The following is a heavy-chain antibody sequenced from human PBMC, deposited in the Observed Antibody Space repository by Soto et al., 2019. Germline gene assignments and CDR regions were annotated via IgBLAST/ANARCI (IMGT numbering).Heavy chain of an antibody. CDR1: GFTFSSYA. D-gene: IGHD1-26*01. CDR2: ISYDGSNK. Sequence: PGGSLRLSCAASGFTFSSYAMHWVRQAPGKGLEWVAVISYDGSNKYYADSVKGRFTISRDNSKNTLYLQMISLRAEDTAVYYCARDKYRGAGPKRGYYYGMDVWGQGTTVTVSS. V-gene: IGHV3-30-3*01. J-gene: IGHJ6*02. CDR3: ARDKYRGAGPKRGYYYGMDV.